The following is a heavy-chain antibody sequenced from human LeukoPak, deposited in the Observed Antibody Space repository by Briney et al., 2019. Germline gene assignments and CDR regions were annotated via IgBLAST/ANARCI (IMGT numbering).Heavy chain of an antibody. D-gene: IGHD6-19*01. CDR3: ARASRIAVAGEFDY. J-gene: IGHJ4*02. CDR1: GGSISSCGYC. V-gene: IGHV4-31*03. Sequence: PSETLSLTCTVSGGSISSCGYCWSWIRQHPGKGLQWIGYIYYSGSTYYNPSLKSRVTISVDTSKNQFSLKLSSVTAADTAVYYCARASRIAVAGEFDYWGQGTLVTVSS. CDR2: IYYSGST.